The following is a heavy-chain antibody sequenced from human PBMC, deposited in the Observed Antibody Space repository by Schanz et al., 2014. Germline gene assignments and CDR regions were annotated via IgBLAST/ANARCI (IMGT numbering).Heavy chain of an antibody. V-gene: IGHV1-2*06. J-gene: IGHJ4*02. CDR1: GYTFTDYH. Sequence: QVQLVQSGAEVKKPGASVKVSCKSSGYTFTDYHIHWVRQAPGQGLEYMGRINPNSGGTNFAQKFQGRVTMTRDTSISTVYMELSRLRSDDTAVYYCARAGYCRDSGCYSLGIEYWGQGTLVTVSS. CDR3: ARAGYCRDSGCYSLGIEY. CDR2: INPNSGGT. D-gene: IGHD2-15*01.